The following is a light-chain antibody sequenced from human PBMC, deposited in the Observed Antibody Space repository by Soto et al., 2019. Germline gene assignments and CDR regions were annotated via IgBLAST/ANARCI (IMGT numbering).Light chain of an antibody. Sequence: QSVLAQPASVSGSPGQSITISCTGTSIDVGGYNYVAWYQQHPGKAPKLIIYEVTNRPSGVSYRFSASKSGNTASLTISGLQSEDEADYYCISYTGKSASYVFGTGTQLTVL. V-gene: IGLV2-14*01. CDR3: ISYTGKSASYV. CDR1: SIDVGGYNY. CDR2: EVT. J-gene: IGLJ1*01.